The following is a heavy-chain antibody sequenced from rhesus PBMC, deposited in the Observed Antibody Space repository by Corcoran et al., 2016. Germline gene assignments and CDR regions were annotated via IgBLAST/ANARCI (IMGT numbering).Heavy chain of an antibody. Sequence: VPLRGSAPAEVRTWETLCLRCADSTGPICSDPDGSCLGPAPGWGGEWIGRIDGSGGSTEYNPSLKSRVTISIDTSKNQFSLKLSSVTAADTAGYYRARDRRRTVTYYGLDSWGQGVVVTVSS. V-gene: IGHV4-93*01. CDR2: IDGSGGST. CDR1: TGPICSDPD. D-gene: IGHD4-23*01. CDR3: ARDRRRTVTYYGLDS. J-gene: IGHJ6*01.